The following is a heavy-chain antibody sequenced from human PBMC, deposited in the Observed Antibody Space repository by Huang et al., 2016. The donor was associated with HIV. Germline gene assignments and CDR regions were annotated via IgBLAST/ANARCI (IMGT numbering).Heavy chain of an antibody. CDR1: GTSMTSSTFY. J-gene: IGHJ6*02. D-gene: IGHD2-2*03. V-gene: IGHV4-39*02. Sequence: QLRESGPGLVTPSETLSLTCSASGTSMTSSTFYWGWFRQPPWRGLEWIGRVYFHGKPYYNPSLKSRVTISRDTANKQYSMRLTSVTAADTAVYFCAREVRSVDTDRPDGYYYRGLDVWGQGTTVIVSS. CDR2: VYFHGKP. CDR3: AREVRSVDTDRPDGYYYRGLDV.